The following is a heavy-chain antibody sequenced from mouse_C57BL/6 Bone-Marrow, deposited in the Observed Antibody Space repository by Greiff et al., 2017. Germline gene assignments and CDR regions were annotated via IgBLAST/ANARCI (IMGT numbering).Heavy chain of an antibody. V-gene: IGHV1-39*01. CDR1: GYSFTDYN. Sequence: VQLKQSGPELVKPGASVKISCKASGYSFTDYNMNWVKQSNGKSLEWIGVINPNYGTTSYNQKFKGKATLTVDQSSSTAYMQLNSLTSEDSAVYDCARSLYYGNYVGFAYWGQGTLVTVSA. CDR2: INPNYGTT. J-gene: IGHJ3*01. D-gene: IGHD2-1*01. CDR3: ARSLYYGNYVGFAY.